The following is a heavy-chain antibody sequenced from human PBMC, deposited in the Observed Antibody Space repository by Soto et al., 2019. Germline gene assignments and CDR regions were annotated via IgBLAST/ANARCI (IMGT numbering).Heavy chain of an antibody. J-gene: IGHJ5*02. D-gene: IGHD3-3*01. CDR1: GGFISSSSYY. CDR2: IYYSGST. V-gene: IGHV4-39*01. CDR3: ARHERGYDFWSGYTNWFDP. Sequence: QLQLQESGPGLVKPSETLSLTCTVSGGFISSSSYYWGWIRQPPGKGLEWIGSIYYSGSTYYNPSLKSRVTISVDTSKNQFSLKLSSVTAADTAVYYCARHERGYDFWSGYTNWFDPWGQGTLVTVSS.